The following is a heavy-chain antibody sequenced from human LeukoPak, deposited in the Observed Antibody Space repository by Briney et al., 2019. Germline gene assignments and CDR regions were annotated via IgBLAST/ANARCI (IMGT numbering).Heavy chain of an antibody. D-gene: IGHD2/OR15-2a*01. CDR2: IIPIFGTA. CDR1: GGTFSSYA. Sequence: SVNVSCKASGGTFSSYAISWVRQAPGQGLEWMGGIIPIFGTANYAQKFQGRVTITADESTSTAYMELSSLRSEDTAVYYCARGTSYGYDYYYGMDVWGQGTTVTVSS. V-gene: IGHV1-69*13. J-gene: IGHJ6*02. CDR3: ARGTSYGYDYYYGMDV.